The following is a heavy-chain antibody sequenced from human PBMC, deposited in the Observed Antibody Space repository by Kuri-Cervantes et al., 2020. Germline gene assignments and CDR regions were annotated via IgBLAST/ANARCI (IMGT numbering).Heavy chain of an antibody. V-gene: IGHV4-34*01. J-gene: IGHJ3*02. Sequence: SETLSLTCAVYGGSFSIYYWSWIRQPPGKGLEWIGEINHRGSTNYNPSLKSRVTISVDTSKNQFSLKLSSVTAADTAVYNCARARAAAGLRAFDIWGQGTMVTVSS. CDR3: ARARAAAGLRAFDI. D-gene: IGHD6-13*01. CDR1: GGSFSIYY. CDR2: INHRGST.